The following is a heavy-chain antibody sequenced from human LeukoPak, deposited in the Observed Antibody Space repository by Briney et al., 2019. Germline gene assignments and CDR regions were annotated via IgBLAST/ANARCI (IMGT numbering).Heavy chain of an antibody. CDR2: INTDTGNP. CDR3: ARDPGGFDP. V-gene: IGHV7-4-1*02. CDR1: GYTFTSYD. Sequence: SVKVSCKASGYTFTSYDINWVRQAPGQGLEWMGWINTDTGNPTYAQGFTGRFVFSLDTSVSTAYLQINSLKTEDTAVYYCARDPGGFDPWGQGTLVTVSS. D-gene: IGHD3-10*01. J-gene: IGHJ5*02.